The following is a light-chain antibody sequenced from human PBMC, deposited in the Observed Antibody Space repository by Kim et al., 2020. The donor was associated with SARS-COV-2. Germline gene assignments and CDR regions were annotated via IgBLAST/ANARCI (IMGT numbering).Light chain of an antibody. Sequence: DIQMTQSPSSLSASVGDRVTITCRASQSISGYLNWYQHKPGKAPKLLIYAASSLQSGVPSRFSGSESGTDFTLTISSLQPEDFATYYCQQSYSAPLLTFGGGTKVDIK. CDR2: AAS. CDR3: QQSYSAPLLT. V-gene: IGKV1-39*01. CDR1: QSISGY. J-gene: IGKJ4*01.